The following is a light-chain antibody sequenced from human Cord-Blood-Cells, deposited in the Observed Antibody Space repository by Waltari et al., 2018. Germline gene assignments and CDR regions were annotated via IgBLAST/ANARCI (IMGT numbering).Light chain of an antibody. CDR1: SSDVGGYTY. Sequence: QSPLPHPAPVSGSPGQSITPPCTGTSSDVGGYTYFSWYQQPPGKAPKLMIYDVSKRPSGVSNRFSGSKSGNTASLTISGLQAEDEADYYCSSYTSSSTWVFGGGTKLTVL. CDR3: SSYTSSSTWV. J-gene: IGLJ3*02. V-gene: IGLV2-14*01. CDR2: DVS.